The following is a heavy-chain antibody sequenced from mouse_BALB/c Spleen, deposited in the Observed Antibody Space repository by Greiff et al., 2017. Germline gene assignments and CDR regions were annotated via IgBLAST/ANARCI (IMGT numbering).Heavy chain of an antibody. CDR2: ISYSGST. J-gene: IGHJ3*01. Sequence: EVKLQQSGPGLVKPSQSLSLTCTVTGYSITSDYAWNWIRQFPGNKLEWMGYISYSGSTSYNPSLQSRISITRDTSKNQFFLQLNYVTTEDTATYYCANYYGSSWFAYWGQGTLVTVSA. D-gene: IGHD1-1*01. V-gene: IGHV3-2*02. CDR1: GYSITSDYA. CDR3: ANYYGSSWFAY.